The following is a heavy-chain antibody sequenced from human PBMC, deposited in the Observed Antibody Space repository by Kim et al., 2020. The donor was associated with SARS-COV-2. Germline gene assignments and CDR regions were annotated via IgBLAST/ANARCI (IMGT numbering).Heavy chain of an antibody. CDR3: ANTPQLYSSSWYFDY. CDR2: ISGSGGST. V-gene: IGHV3-23*01. J-gene: IGHJ4*02. Sequence: GGSLRLSCAASGFTFSSYAMSWVRQAPGKGLEWVSAISGSGGSTYYADSVKGRFTISRDNSKNTLYLQMNSLRAEDTAVYYCANTPQLYSSSWYFDYWGQGTLVTVSS. D-gene: IGHD6-13*01. CDR1: GFTFSSYA.